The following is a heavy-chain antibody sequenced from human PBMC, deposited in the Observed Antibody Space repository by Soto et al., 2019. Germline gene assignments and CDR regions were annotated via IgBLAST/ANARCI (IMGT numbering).Heavy chain of an antibody. CDR2: IYSDGST. CDR1: GFTVSNNY. Sequence: GGSLRLSCAPSGFTVSNNYMNWVRQAPGKGLEWVSIIYSDGSTYYAEYVKGRFTISRDNSKNTLYLQMDSLRAEDTAVYFCARGLKIRHDAFDLWGPGTMVTVSS. V-gene: IGHV3-53*01. CDR3: ARGLKIRHDAFDL. D-gene: IGHD3-22*01. J-gene: IGHJ3*01.